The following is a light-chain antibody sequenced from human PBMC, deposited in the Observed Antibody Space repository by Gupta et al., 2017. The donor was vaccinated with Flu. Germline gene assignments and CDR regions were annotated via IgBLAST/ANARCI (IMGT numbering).Light chain of an antibody. J-gene: IGKJ4*02. CDR3: QQYGNLLRT. CDR2: GAA. V-gene: IGKV3-20*01. CDR1: QSVSSNY. Sequence: EIVLTQSPGTLSLSPRERATLSCRASQSVSSNYLTWSQQKPGQAPRLLIYGAASRATGIPDRFGGSGSGTDFTLTISRLEPEDSAVYYCQQYGNLLRTFGRGTKVE.